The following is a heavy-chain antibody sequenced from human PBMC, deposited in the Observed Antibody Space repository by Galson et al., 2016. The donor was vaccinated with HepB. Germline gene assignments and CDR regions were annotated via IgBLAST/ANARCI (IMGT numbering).Heavy chain of an antibody. CDR1: GFTFSSYV. V-gene: IGHV3-23*01. Sequence: SLRLSCAASGFTFSSYVMNWVRQAPGKGLEWVSGVTASGTSTYYADSVKGRFIISRDNVKNTLYLQMNGLRAEDTAIYYCAKGDSSNPRGWFDAWGQGTLVTVSS. CDR2: VTASGTST. J-gene: IGHJ5*02. D-gene: IGHD1-26*01. CDR3: AKGDSSNPRGWFDA.